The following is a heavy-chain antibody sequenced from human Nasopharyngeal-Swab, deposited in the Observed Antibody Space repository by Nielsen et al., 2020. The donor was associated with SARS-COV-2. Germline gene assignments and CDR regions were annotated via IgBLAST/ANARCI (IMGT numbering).Heavy chain of an antibody. CDR3: AKVGYGGSCYDY. V-gene: IGHV3-11*01. CDR1: GFTFSDYY. J-gene: IGHJ4*02. CDR2: ISSSGSTI. Sequence: GESLKISCAASGFTFSDYYMSWIRQAPGKGLEWVSYISSSGSTIYYADSVKGRFTISRDNSKNTLYLQMNSLRAEDTAVYYCAKVGYGGSCYDYWGQGTLVTVSS. D-gene: IGHD2-15*01.